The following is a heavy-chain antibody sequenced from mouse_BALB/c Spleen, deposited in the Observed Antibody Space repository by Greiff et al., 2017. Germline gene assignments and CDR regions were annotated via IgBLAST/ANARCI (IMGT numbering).Heavy chain of an antibody. V-gene: IGHV15-2*02. CDR3: ARGYGDY. Sequence: QVQLQQSGSELRRPGSSVKLSCKAFDSDVFPIAYVWCVRQTRGHGFEWIADILPGIGRTIYGEKFEDKATLDADTVSNTAYLELNSLTSEDSAIYYCARGYGDYWGQGTTLTVSS. J-gene: IGHJ2*01. D-gene: IGHD2-14*01. CDR1: DSDVFPIAY. CDR2: ILPGIGRT.